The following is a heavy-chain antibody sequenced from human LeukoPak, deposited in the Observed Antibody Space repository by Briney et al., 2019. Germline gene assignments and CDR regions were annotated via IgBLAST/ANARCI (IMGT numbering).Heavy chain of an antibody. Sequence: SQTLSLTCTVSGGSIRSGSNYWTWIRQPAGKGLEWIGRIYTSGTTHYNPSLKSRVTISVDTSKNQFSLKLSSVTAADTAVYYCARSLDGYNPGDYWSQGTLVTVSS. J-gene: IGHJ4*02. D-gene: IGHD5-24*01. CDR2: IYTSGTT. V-gene: IGHV4-61*02. CDR1: GGSIRSGSNY. CDR3: ARSLDGYNPGDY.